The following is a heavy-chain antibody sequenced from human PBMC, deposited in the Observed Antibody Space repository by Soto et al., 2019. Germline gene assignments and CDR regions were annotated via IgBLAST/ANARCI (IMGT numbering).Heavy chain of an antibody. V-gene: IGHV3-21*01. CDR2: ISSSSSYI. CDR1: GFTFSSYS. J-gene: IGHJ4*02. CDR3: ARDGYFRGFAESAAGPTRGTFDY. Sequence: GGSLRLSCAASGFTFSSYSMNWVRQAPGKGLEWVSSISSSSSYIYYADSVKDRFTISRDNAKNSLYLQMNSLRAEDTAVYYCARDGYFRGFAESAAGPTRGTFDYWGQGTLVTVSS. D-gene: IGHD6-13*01.